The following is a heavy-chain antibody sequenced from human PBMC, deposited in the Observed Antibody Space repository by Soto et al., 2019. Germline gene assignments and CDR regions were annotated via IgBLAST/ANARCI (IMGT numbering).Heavy chain of an antibody. CDR3: ARAASSDDAFDI. CDR1: GFTFSSYA. V-gene: IGHV3-30-3*01. D-gene: IGHD6-19*01. CDR2: ISYDGSNK. J-gene: IGHJ3*02. Sequence: QVQLVESGGGVVQPGWSLRLSCAASGFTFSSYAMHWVRQAPGKGLEWVAVISYDGSNKYYADSVKGRFTISRDNSKNTLYLQMNSLRAEDTAVYYCARAASSDDAFDIWGQGTMVTVSS.